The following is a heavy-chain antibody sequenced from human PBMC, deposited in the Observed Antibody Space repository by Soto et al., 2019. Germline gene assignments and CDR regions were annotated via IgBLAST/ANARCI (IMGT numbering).Heavy chain of an antibody. J-gene: IGHJ3*02. CDR2: ISYDGSNK. Sequence: GGSLRLSCAAPGFTFSSYAMHWVRQAPGKGLEWVAVISYDGSNKYYADSVKGRFTISRDNSKNTLYLQMNSLRAEDTAVYYCARGRITMIWDAFDIWGQGTMVT. CDR3: ARGRITMIWDAFDI. D-gene: IGHD3-22*01. CDR1: GFTFSSYA. V-gene: IGHV3-30-3*01.